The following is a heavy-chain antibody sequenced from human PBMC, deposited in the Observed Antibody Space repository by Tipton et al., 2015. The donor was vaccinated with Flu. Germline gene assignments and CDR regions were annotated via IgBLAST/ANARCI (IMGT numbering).Heavy chain of an antibody. CDR2: ISHSGSF. Sequence: TLSLTCSVNGESFTGYFWSWIRQPPGRGLEWIGEISHSGSFNYNPSLKSRVTISVDTSKRQFSLKLRSVTAADTAIYYCARGDPGYCGDDCFSDDFWGLGTLVTVSS. D-gene: IGHD2-21*02. V-gene: IGHV4-34*01. J-gene: IGHJ4*02. CDR1: GESFTGYF. CDR3: ARGDPGYCGDDCFSDDF.